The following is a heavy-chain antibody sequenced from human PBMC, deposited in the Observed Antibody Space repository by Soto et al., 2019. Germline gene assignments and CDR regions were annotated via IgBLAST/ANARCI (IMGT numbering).Heavy chain of an antibody. CDR1: GFTFRSYS. CDR2: ISISGTTI. D-gene: IGHD6-13*01. CDR3: ARDNGIAGPLDP. J-gene: IGHJ5*02. V-gene: IGHV3-48*02. Sequence: GGSLRLSCAASGFTFRSYSMNWVRQAPGKGLEWVSYISISGTTIYYADSVKGRFTISRDDAKNSLYLQMNSLRDEDTSVYYWARDNGIAGPLDPSSHGTCVTV.